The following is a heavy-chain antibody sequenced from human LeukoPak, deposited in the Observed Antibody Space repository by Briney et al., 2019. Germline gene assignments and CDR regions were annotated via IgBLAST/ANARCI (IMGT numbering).Heavy chain of an antibody. CDR2: ISGSGGST. V-gene: IGHV3-23*01. CDR1: GLTFSSYA. J-gene: IGHJ4*02. D-gene: IGHD1-7*01. CDR3: AKGTLRTFDY. Sequence: GGSLRLSCAASGLTFSSYATSWVRQAPGKGLEWVSAISGSGGSTYYADSVKGRFTISRDNSKNTLYLQMNSLRAEDTAVYYCAKGTLRTFDYWGQGTLVTVSS.